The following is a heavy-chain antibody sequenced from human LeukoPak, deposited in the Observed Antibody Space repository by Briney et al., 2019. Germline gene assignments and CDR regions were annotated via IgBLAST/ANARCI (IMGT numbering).Heavy chain of an antibody. CDR3: AAKVELRSNGPYFNS. Sequence: GGSLRLSCAPSGFTVSSNYMSWVRQAPGKGLEWVSVIYSGGDAFYADSVKGRFTISRDNSKNTLYLQMNSLRAEDTAVYYCAAKVELRSNGPYFNSWGQGTLVAVSS. D-gene: IGHD1-7*01. J-gene: IGHJ4*02. CDR1: GFTVSSNY. V-gene: IGHV3-53*01. CDR2: IYSGGDA.